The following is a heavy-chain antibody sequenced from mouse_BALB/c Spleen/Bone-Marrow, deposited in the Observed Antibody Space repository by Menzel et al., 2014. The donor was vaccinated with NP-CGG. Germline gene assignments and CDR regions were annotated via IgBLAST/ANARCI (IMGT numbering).Heavy chain of an antibody. Sequence: QVRLQQSGAELVKPGASVKLSCKASGYTFTSYYMYWVKQRPGQGLEWIGEINPSNGGTNFNEKFKSKATLTVDKSSSTAYMQLSSLTSEDSAVYYCTRSYYGNHFDVWGAGTTVTVSS. CDR1: GYTFTSYY. D-gene: IGHD2-1*01. J-gene: IGHJ1*01. V-gene: IGHV1S81*02. CDR3: TRSYYGNHFDV. CDR2: INPSNGGT.